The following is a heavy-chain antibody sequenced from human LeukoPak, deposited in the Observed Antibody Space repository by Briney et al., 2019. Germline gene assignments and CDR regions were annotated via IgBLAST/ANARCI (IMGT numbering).Heavy chain of an antibody. CDR2: INPNSGDT. V-gene: IGHV1-2*02. CDR3: ARGENY. Sequence: GSSVKVSCKASGGTFSNYALSWVRQAPGQGLEWMGWINPNSGDTNYAQTFQDRVTMTRDTSINTAYMEIFRLRSDDTAVYYCARGENYWGQGTLVTVSS. J-gene: IGHJ4*02. CDR1: GGTFSNYA. D-gene: IGHD3-16*01.